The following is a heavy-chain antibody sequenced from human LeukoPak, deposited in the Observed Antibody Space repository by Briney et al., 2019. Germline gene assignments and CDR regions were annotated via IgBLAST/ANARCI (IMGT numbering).Heavy chain of an antibody. Sequence: PGGSLRLSCAASGFTFSSYGMHWVRQAPGKGLEWVAVISYDGSNKYYADSVKGRFTISRDNSKNTLYLQMNSLRAEDTAVYYCARYVSWQWLTLGLDYWGQGTLVTVSS. CDR2: ISYDGSNK. CDR1: GFTFSSYG. J-gene: IGHJ4*02. D-gene: IGHD6-19*01. CDR3: ARYVSWQWLTLGLDY. V-gene: IGHV3-30*03.